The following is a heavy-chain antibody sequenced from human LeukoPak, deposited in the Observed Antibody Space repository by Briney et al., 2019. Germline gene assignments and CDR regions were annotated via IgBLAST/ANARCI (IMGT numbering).Heavy chain of an antibody. V-gene: IGHV3-11*01. CDR3: ARSGYGDFDY. J-gene: IGHJ4*02. CDR1: GFTFSDYY. D-gene: IGHD4/OR15-4a*01. CDR2: MRPNGHTI. Sequence: GGSLRLSCAASGFTFSDYYMSWIRQAPGKGLEWISYMRPNGHTIYYADSLKGRFTVSWDNARNSLYLQLNSLRAGDTAIYYCARSGYGDFDYWGQGALVTVSS.